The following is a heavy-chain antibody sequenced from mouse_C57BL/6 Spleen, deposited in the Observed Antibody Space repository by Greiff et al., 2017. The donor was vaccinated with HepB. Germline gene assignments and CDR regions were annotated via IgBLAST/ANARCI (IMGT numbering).Heavy chain of an antibody. V-gene: IGHV1-59*01. Sequence: QVQLQQPGAELVRPGTSVKLSCKASGYTFTSYWMHWVKQRPGQGLEWIGVIDPSDSYTNYNQKFKGKATLTVDTSSSTAYMQLSSLTSEDSAVYYCARETGDGYDSEAWFAYWGQGTLVTVSA. CDR1: GYTFTSYW. CDR3: ARETGDGYDSEAWFAY. CDR2: IDPSDSYT. D-gene: IGHD2-2*01. J-gene: IGHJ3*01.